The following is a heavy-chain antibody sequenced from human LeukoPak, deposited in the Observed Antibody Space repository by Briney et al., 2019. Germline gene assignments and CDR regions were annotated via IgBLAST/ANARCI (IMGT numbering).Heavy chain of an antibody. J-gene: IGHJ6*02. CDR1: GFTFSNYE. V-gene: IGHV3-48*03. Sequence: PGGSLRLPCAASGFTFSNYEMNWVRQAPGKGLEWVSYISTSGRTIYYADSVKGRFTISRDNAKNTLYLQMNSLRAEDTALYYCAKYLYSVSYYGMDVWGQGTTVTVSS. CDR2: ISTSGRTI. D-gene: IGHD2/OR15-2a*01. CDR3: AKYLYSVSYYGMDV.